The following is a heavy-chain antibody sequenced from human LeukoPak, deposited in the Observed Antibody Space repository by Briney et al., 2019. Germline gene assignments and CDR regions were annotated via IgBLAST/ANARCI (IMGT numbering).Heavy chain of an antibody. V-gene: IGHV4-59*01. CDR1: GASIRTYY. D-gene: IGHD5-24*01. J-gene: IGHJ1*01. CDR2: IYHTGST. CDR3: VRGRDGYSD. Sequence: SETLSLTCSVSGASIRTYYWSWIRQPPGKGLEWIGYIYHTGSTDHNPSLKSRVTISVDTSKNQFSLKLSSVTAADTAVYYCVRGRDGYSDWGQGSLVTVSS.